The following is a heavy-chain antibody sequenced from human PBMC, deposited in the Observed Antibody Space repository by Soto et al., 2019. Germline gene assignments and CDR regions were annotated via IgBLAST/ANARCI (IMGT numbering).Heavy chain of an antibody. CDR2: LVVGSGNT. CDR3: AGDGRLRHAFDI. D-gene: IGHD6-25*01. CDR1: GFTFSNSA. Sequence: SVKVSCKASGFTFSNSAVQGVRQARGQRLEWIGWLVVGSGNTIYAQRFQERVTITRDMSTSTAYMELSSLRSEDTAVYYCAGDGRLRHAFDIWGQGTMVTVSS. V-gene: IGHV1-58*01. J-gene: IGHJ3*02.